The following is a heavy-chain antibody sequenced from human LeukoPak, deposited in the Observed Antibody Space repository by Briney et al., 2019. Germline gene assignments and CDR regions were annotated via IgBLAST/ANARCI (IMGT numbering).Heavy chain of an antibody. CDR1: GFTLSGSA. D-gene: IGHD3-10*01. CDR2: IRSKANSYAT. Sequence: SGGSLRLSCAASGFTLSGSAMHWVRQASGKGLEWVGRIRSKANSYATAYAASVKGRFTISRDDSKNTAYLQMNSLKTEDTAVYYCARHSGSGSLFDYWGQGTLVTVSS. J-gene: IGHJ4*02. CDR3: ARHSGSGSLFDY. V-gene: IGHV3-73*01.